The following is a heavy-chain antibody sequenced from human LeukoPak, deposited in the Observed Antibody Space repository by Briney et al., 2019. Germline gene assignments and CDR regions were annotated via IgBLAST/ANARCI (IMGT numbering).Heavy chain of an antibody. CDR1: GLTFSSYG. J-gene: IGHJ4*02. V-gene: IGHV3-33*06. CDR2: IWYDGSNK. Sequence: PGRSLRLSCAASGLTFSSYGMHWVRQAPGKGLEWVAVIWYDGSNKYYADSVKGRFTISRDNSKNTLYLQMNSLRAEDTAVYYCAKEGSSWYYWGQGTLVTVSS. D-gene: IGHD6-13*01. CDR3: AKEGSSWYY.